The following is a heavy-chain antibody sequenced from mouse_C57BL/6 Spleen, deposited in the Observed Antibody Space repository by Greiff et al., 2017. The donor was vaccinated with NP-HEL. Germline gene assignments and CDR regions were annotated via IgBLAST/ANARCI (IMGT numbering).Heavy chain of an antibody. J-gene: IGHJ1*03. CDR3: ATGSSSYWYFDV. CDR1: GYAFSSSW. V-gene: IGHV1-82*01. D-gene: IGHD1-1*01. CDR2: IYPGDGDT. Sequence: VKLVESGPELVKPGASVKISCKASGYAFSSSWMNWVKQRPGKGLEWIGRIYPGDGDTNYNGKFKGKATLTADKSSSTAYMQLSSLTSEDSAVYFCATGSSSYWYFDVWGTGTTVTVSS.